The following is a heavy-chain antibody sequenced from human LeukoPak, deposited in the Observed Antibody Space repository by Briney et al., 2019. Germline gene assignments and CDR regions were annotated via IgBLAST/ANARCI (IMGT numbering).Heavy chain of an antibody. D-gene: IGHD2-2*02. J-gene: IGHJ4*02. CDR3: ARRYCSSTSCYTFLFDY. Sequence: PSETLSLTCTVSGGSISSSSYYWGWIRQPPGKGLEWIGRIYYSGSTYYNPSLKSRVTISVDTSKNQFSLKLSSVTAADTAVYYCARRYCSSTSCYTFLFDYWGQGTLVTVSS. CDR1: GGSISSSSYY. V-gene: IGHV4-39*01. CDR2: IYYSGST.